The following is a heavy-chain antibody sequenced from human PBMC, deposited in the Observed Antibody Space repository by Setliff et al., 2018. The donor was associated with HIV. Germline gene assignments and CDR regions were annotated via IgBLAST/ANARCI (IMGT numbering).Heavy chain of an antibody. V-gene: IGHV1-2*02. CDR3: ARDRRAGVYYYTDV. D-gene: IGHD7-27*01. CDR2: INPDNGRT. J-gene: IGHJ6*03. Sequence: ASVKVSCKASGYIFTGYYMHWVRRAPGQGFEWMGWINPDNGRTQYRQKFQGRLTLTRDTSIRPAYMELSGLTYDDTAMYYCARDRRAGVYYYTDVWGKGTTVTVSS. CDR1: GYIFTGYY.